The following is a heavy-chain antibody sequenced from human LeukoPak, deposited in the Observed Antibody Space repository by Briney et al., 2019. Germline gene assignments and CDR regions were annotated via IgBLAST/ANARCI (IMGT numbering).Heavy chain of an antibody. CDR2: MNPNSGNT. J-gene: IGHJ6*02. CDR1: GYTFTSYD. D-gene: IGHD3-10*01. V-gene: IGHV1-8*01. CDR3: ARREERCYYGSGSYYRYYYYYGMDV. Sequence: GASVKVSCKASGYTFTSYDINWVRQATGQGLEWMGWMNPNSGNTGYAQKFQGRVTMTRNTSISTAYMELSSLRSEDTAVYYCARREERCYYGSGSYYRYYYYYGMDVWGQGTTVTVSS.